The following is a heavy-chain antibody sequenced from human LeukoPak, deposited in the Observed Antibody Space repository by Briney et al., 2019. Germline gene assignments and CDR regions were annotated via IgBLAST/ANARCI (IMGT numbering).Heavy chain of an antibody. D-gene: IGHD2-15*01. CDR3: ATGNSLGYCKGGRCFNY. J-gene: IGHJ4*02. V-gene: IGHV1-24*01. CDR2: FDPEKSET. Sequence: ASVRVSCKVSGDTLSELPMHWVRQAPGKGLEWMGGFDPEKSETIYPQKLRGRVSMTEETSTGTASMELSSLTSEDTAVYFCATGNSLGYCKGGRCFNYWGQGTQVIVSS. CDR1: GDTLSELP.